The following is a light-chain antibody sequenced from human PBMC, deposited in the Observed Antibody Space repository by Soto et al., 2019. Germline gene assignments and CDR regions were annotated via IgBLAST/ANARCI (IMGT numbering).Light chain of an antibody. CDR2: GAS. V-gene: IGKV3-15*01. CDR1: QSVSSN. Sequence: EIVRTQSPATLSVSPGERATLSCRASQSVSSNLAWYQQKPGQAPSLLIYGASTRATGIPARFSGSGSGTESTLTIRSLKSEDFGVYYCHQYNNLWTFGQGTKVDIK. CDR3: HQYNNLWT. J-gene: IGKJ1*01.